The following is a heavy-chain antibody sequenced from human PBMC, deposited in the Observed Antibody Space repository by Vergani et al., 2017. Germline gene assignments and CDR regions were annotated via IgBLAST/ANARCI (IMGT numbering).Heavy chain of an antibody. J-gene: IGHJ5*02. V-gene: IGHV4-59*01. CDR3: ASYYGDYGGWFDP. CDR2: IYYSGST. D-gene: IGHD4-17*01. CDR1: GGSISSYY. Sequence: QVQLQESGPGLVKPSETLSLTCTVSGGSISSYYWSWIRQPPRKGLEWIGYIYYSGSTNYNPSLKSRVTISVDTSKNQFSLKLSSVTAADTAVYYCASYYGDYGGWFDPWGQGTLVTVSS.